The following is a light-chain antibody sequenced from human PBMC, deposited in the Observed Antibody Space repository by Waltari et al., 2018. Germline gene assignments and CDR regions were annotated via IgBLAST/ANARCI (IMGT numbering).Light chain of an antibody. CDR3: QQYYSTPSWT. Sequence: DIVMTQSPDFLAVSLGERATINCKSSQNVLYSSNNKNYLAWYQQKPGQPPKLLIYWASTRESGVPDRFSGSGSGTDFTLTISSLQAEDVAVYYCQQYYSTPSWTFGQGTKVEIK. CDR1: QNVLYSSNNKNY. J-gene: IGKJ1*01. CDR2: WAS. V-gene: IGKV4-1*01.